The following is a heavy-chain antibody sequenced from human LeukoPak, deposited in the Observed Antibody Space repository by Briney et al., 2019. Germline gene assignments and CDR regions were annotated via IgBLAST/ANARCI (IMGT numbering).Heavy chain of an antibody. CDR1: GGTFSSYA. CDR3: ARDDGWDEDVTFET. Sequence: SVHVSCKASGGTFSSYAISWVRQAPGPAREWLGVVFSILGLGNYVQRFQGRVTITADKSPSTAYMELNSLLSEDTAVYYCARDDGWDEDVTFETWGQGTMVTVSS. CDR2: VFSILGLG. J-gene: IGHJ3*02. D-gene: IGHD1-26*01. V-gene: IGHV1-69*04.